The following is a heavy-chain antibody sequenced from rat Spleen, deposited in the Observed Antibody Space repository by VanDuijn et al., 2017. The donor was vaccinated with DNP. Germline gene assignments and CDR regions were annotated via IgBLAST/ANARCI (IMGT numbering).Heavy chain of an antibody. D-gene: IGHD1-11*01. CDR1: GHSITSGYG. Sequence: EVQLQESGPGLVKPSQSLSLTCSVTGHSITSGYGWNWIRKFPGNKLEWMGYINSAGSTNYNPPLKSQIAITRDTSKNQIFLQLTSVTSEDTAIYYWVRSNGGFRGGHFDFWGPGTMVTVSS. J-gene: IGHJ1*01. V-gene: IGHV3-3*01. CDR2: INSAGST. CDR3: VRSNGGFRGGHFDF.